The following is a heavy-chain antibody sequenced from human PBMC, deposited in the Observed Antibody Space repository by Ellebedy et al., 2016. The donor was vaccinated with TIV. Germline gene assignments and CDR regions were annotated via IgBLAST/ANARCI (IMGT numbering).Heavy chain of an antibody. J-gene: IGHJ6*02. Sequence: GGSLRLXCAASGFTFSSYSMNWVRQAPGKGLEWVSYISSSSSTIYYADSVKGRFTISRDNSKNTLYLQMNSLRAEDTAVYYCARGVAVAGNFYYFYGMDVWGQGTTVTVSS. CDR3: ARGVAVAGNFYYFYGMDV. V-gene: IGHV3-48*01. CDR1: GFTFSSYS. D-gene: IGHD6-19*01. CDR2: ISSSSSTI.